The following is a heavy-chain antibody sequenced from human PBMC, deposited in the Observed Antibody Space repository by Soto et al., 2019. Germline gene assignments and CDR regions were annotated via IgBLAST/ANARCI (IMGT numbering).Heavy chain of an antibody. D-gene: IGHD5-12*01. V-gene: IGHV4-34*01. CDR3: ARAVDGYNYAFDI. Sequence: SETLSLTCAVYGGSFSGYYWSWIRQPPGKGLEWIGEINHSGSTNYNPALKSQVNISVDTSKNQFSRKLSSVTAADTAVYYCARAVDGYNYAFDIWGQGTMVTVSS. J-gene: IGHJ3*02. CDR2: INHSGST. CDR1: GGSFSGYY.